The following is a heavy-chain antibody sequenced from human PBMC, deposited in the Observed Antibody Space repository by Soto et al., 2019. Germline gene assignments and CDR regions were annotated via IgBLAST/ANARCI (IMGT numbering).Heavy chain of an antibody. CDR2: ISSSSSYT. Sequence: GGSLRLSCAASGFTFSDYYMSWIRQAPGKGLGWVSYISSSSSYTNYADSVKGRFTISRDNAKNSLYLQMNSLRAEDTAVYYCARDSVYYGDYELNYFDYWGQGTLVTVS. CDR3: ARDSVYYGDYELNYFDY. CDR1: GFTFSDYY. J-gene: IGHJ4*02. D-gene: IGHD4-17*01. V-gene: IGHV3-11*05.